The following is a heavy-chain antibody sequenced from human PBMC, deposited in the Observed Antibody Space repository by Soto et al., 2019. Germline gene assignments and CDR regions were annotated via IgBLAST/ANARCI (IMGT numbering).Heavy chain of an antibody. D-gene: IGHD3-22*01. Sequence: SETLSLTCTVSGGSISSGGYYWSWIRQHPGKGLEWIGYIYYSGSTYYNPSLKSRVTISVDTSKNQFSLKLSSVTAADTAVYYCARVLSHYYDSSVAFDIWGQGTMVTVSS. J-gene: IGHJ3*02. CDR1: GGSISSGGYY. CDR3: ARVLSHYYDSSVAFDI. V-gene: IGHV4-31*03. CDR2: IYYSGST.